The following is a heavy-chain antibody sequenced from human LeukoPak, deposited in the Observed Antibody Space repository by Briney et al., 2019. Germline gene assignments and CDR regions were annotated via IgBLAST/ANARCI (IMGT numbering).Heavy chain of an antibody. D-gene: IGHD5-18*01. CDR1: GGSFSGYY. CDR3: PTSVESLYSYP. Sequence: SETLSLTCAVYGGSFSGYYWSWIRQPPGKGLEWIGEINHSGSTNYNPSLTSRGTISVDTSKNQFSLNLSSVTAADTAVYYCPTSVESLYSYPWGQGTLVTVSS. J-gene: IGHJ5*02. CDR2: INHSGST. V-gene: IGHV4-34*01.